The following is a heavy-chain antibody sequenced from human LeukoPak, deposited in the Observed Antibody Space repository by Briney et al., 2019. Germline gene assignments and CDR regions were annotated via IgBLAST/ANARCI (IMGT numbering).Heavy chain of an antibody. J-gene: IGHJ4*02. D-gene: IGHD2-2*01. CDR2: ISAYNGDT. CDR1: GFTFNKYG. V-gene: IGHV1-18*01. Sequence: ASVKVSCKASGFTFNKYGITWVRQAPGQGLEWMGWISAYNGDTNYAQKFQGRVTMTTDTSTSTAYMEVRSLRSDDTAIYYCARSEPLVPAARNDYWGQGTLVTVSS. CDR3: ARSEPLVPAARNDY.